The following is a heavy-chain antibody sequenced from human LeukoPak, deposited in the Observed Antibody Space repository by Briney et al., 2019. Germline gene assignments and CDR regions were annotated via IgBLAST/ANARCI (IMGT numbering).Heavy chain of an antibody. CDR1: GGSFSGYY. CDR3: ARVRVATGPYYYYGMDV. V-gene: IGHV4-34*01. D-gene: IGHD5-12*01. Sequence: PSETLSLTCAVYGGSFSGYYWSWIRQPPGKGLEWIGEINHSGSTNYNPSLKSRVTISVDTSKNQFSLKLSSVTAADTAVYYCARVRVATGPYYYYGMDVWGQGTTVTVSS. CDR2: INHSGST. J-gene: IGHJ6*02.